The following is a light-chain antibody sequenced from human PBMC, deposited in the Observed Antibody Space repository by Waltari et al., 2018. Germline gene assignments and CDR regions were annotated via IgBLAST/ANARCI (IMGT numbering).Light chain of an antibody. CDR1: QSVARTF. J-gene: IGKJ1*01. CDR2: DTS. Sequence: EIVLTQSPGTLPLSPGERATLSCRASQSVARTFAWYQQKPGQAPRLLIYDTSTRATGIPDRFSGSGFGTDFSLTISRLEPEDFAVYYCQKYGTLPATFGQGTKVEIK. CDR3: QKYGTLPAT. V-gene: IGKV3-20*01.